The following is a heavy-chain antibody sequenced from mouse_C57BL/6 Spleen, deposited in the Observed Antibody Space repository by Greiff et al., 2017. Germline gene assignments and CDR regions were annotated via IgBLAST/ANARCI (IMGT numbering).Heavy chain of an antibody. V-gene: IGHV1-4*01. CDR3: ARRGDAMDY. CDR1: GYTFPSYT. Sequence: VQLQQSGAELARPGASVKMSCKASGYTFPSYTMHWVKQRPGQGLEWIGYINPSSGYTKYNQKFKDKATLTADKSSSTAYMQLSSLTSEDSAVYYCARRGDAMDYWGQGTSVTVSS. J-gene: IGHJ4*01. CDR2: INPSSGYT.